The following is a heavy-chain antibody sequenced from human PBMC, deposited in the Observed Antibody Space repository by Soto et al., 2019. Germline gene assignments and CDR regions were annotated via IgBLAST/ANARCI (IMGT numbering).Heavy chain of an antibody. V-gene: IGHV3-30*18. CDR2: ISYDGSNK. CDR1: GFTFSSYG. J-gene: IGHJ6*02. D-gene: IGHD5-18*01. Sequence: QVQLVESGGGVVQPGRSLRLSCAASGFTFSSYGMHWVRQAPGKGLEWVAVISYDGSNKYYADSVKGRFTISRDNSKNTLYLQMNNLRAEDTAVYYCAKSAMAPSCMDVWGQGTTVTVSS. CDR3: AKSAMAPSCMDV.